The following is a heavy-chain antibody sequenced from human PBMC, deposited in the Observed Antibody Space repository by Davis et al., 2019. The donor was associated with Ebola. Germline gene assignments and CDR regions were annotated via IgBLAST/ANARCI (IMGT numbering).Heavy chain of an antibody. CDR3: ARGGNVLRCLEWLPPSDV. CDR1: GYTFTSYA. Sequence: ASVKVSCKASGYTFTSYAMHLVRQAPGQRLEWMGWINAGNGNTKYSQQFQARVTITMDTSASTAYMELSSLRSEDTAVYYCARGGNVLRCLEWLPPSDVWGQGTTVTVSS. V-gene: IGHV1-3*01. D-gene: IGHD3-3*01. J-gene: IGHJ6*02. CDR2: INAGNGNT.